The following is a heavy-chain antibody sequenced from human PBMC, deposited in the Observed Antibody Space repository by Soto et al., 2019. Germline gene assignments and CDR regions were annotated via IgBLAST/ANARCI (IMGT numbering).Heavy chain of an antibody. D-gene: IGHD2-8*02. CDR2: IIPIIGIA. V-gene: IGHV1-69*02. Sequence: QVQLVQSGAEVKKPGSSVKVSCKASGDTFSSYTISWVRQAPGQGLEWMGRIIPIIGIANYAQKFQGRVTITADKSTSTAYMELSSLRSEDTAVYYCASPGGTDNSFDYWGQGTLVTVSS. CDR1: GDTFSSYT. J-gene: IGHJ4*02. CDR3: ASPGGTDNSFDY.